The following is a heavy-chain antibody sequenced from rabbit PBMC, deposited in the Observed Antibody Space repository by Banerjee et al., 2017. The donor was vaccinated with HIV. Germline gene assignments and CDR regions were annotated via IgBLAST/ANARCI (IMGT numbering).Heavy chain of an antibody. Sequence: QEQLVESGGGLVQPGGSLKLSCKASGFDFSNYYMSWVRQAPGKGLEWIACINTSSGNTVYASWAKGRFTISKTSSTTVTLQMTSLTAADTATYFCARDLAGVIGWNFKLWGPGTLVTVS. V-gene: IGHV1S45*01. CDR2: INTSSGNT. D-gene: IGHD4-1*01. CDR1: GFDFSNYYM. CDR3: ARDLAGVIGWNFKL. J-gene: IGHJ4*01.